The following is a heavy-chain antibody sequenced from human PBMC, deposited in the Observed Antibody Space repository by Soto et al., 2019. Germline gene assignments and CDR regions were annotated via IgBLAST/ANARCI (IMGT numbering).Heavy chain of an antibody. CDR1: GFTFTTSA. Sequence: QMQLVQSGPEVKKPGTSVKVSCKASGFTFTTSAVQWVRQARGQRLEWIGWIVVGSGNTNYAQKFQERVTITRDMSTSTAYMELSSLKSEDTAVYYCAADHSFLWRLYDYGMDVWGQGTTVTVSS. CDR2: IVVGSGNT. CDR3: AADHSFLWRLYDYGMDV. D-gene: IGHD2-21*01. J-gene: IGHJ6*02. V-gene: IGHV1-58*01.